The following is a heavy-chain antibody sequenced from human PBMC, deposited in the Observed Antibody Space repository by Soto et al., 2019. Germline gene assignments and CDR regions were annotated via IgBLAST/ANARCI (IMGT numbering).Heavy chain of an antibody. CDR3: VRRVSGNYDY. D-gene: IGHD1-7*01. CDR1: GFTFSSYD. V-gene: IGHV3-64*01. CDR2: ISSNGGTT. Sequence: EVQLAESGGGMVQPGGSLRLSCVASGFTFSSYDMHWVRQAPGKGLEYVSSISSNGGTTYYGNSVKGRFTISRDNSKITLYLQMGSRRAEDMAVYYCVRRVSGNYDYWGQGTLVTVSS. J-gene: IGHJ4*02.